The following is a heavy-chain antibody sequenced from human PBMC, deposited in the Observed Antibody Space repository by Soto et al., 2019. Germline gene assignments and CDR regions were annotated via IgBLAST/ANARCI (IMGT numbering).Heavy chain of an antibody. V-gene: IGHV1-69*01. CDR1: GGTFSSYA. J-gene: IGHJ3*01. CDR2: IIAILGKA. Sequence: QVQLVQSGAEVKKPGSSVKVSCKASGGTFSSYAISWVRQAPGQGLEWMGGIIAILGKANYAEKFQGRVTITSDESTSTAYMELSSLSSEDTAVYYCARERGVAIIVGVGGTFDVWGKGTLVTVSS. D-gene: IGHD3-22*01. CDR3: ARERGVAIIVGVGGTFDV.